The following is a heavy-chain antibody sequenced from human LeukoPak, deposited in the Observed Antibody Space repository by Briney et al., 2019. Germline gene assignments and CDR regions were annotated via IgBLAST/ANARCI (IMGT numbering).Heavy chain of an antibody. CDR1: GYTFRAFY. V-gene: IGHV1-2*02. CDR2: INPNSGDT. Sequence: ASVKVSCKASGYTFRAFYMHWVRQAPGQGPEWMGWINPNSGDTVYAQKFQGRVTMTSDTSISTAYLELSRLRSDDTAVYYCAKDRIYQFSPNGWVAFDVSGQGTMVTVSS. D-gene: IGHD3-16*02. CDR3: AKDRIYQFSPNGWVAFDV. J-gene: IGHJ3*01.